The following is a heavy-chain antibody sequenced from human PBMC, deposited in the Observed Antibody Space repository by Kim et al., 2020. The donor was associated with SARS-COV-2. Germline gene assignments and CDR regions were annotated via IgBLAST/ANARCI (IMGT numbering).Heavy chain of an antibody. D-gene: IGHD6-6*01. CDR2: IKEDGSDT. J-gene: IGHJ4*01. CDR3: AILDSRPEGPTGY. V-gene: IGHV3-7*01. CDR1: GFTFSSRW. Sequence: GGSLRLSCAVSGFTFSSRWSSWVRQAPGKGLEWVACIKEDGSDTKYVDSVKGRFTISRDNVKKTLYLQMRSLRAEDTALYYCAILDSRPEGPTGYWGQGTLVSVSS.